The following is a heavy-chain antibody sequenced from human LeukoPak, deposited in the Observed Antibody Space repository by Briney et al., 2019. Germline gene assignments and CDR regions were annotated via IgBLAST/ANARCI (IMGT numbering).Heavy chain of an antibody. CDR2: INHSGST. V-gene: IGHV4-34*01. J-gene: IGHJ5*02. CDR3: ARGRDWFDP. CDR1: GGSFRGYY. Sequence: SETLSVTCAVYGGSFRGYYWSWIRQPPGKGLEWIGEINHSGSTNYNPSLKSRVTISVDTSKNQFSLKLSSVTAADTAVYYCARGRDWFDPWGQGTLVTVSS.